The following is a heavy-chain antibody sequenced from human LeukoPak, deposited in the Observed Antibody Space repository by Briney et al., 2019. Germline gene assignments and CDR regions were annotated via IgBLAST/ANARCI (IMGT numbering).Heavy chain of an antibody. V-gene: IGHV1-2*06. D-gene: IGHD6-19*01. Sequence: GSVKVSCKASGYTFTDYYIHWVRQAPGQGLEWMGRINPNSGGGTNYARKFQGRVTTTGDTSISTAYMELSRLRSDDTAVYYCARIINGWYYFDYWGQGTLVTVSS. CDR3: ARIINGWYYFDY. J-gene: IGHJ4*02. CDR2: INPNSGGGT. CDR1: GYTFTDYY.